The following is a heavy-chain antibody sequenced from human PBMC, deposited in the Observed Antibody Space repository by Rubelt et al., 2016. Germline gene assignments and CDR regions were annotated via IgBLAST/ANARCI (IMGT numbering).Heavy chain of an antibody. V-gene: IGHV1-8*01. J-gene: IGHJ4*02. Sequence: QVQLVQSGAEVKKPGASVKVSCKTSGYTFTGYDINWVRQATGQGLEWLGRMNPNSGETAFAQKFQDRVAMTRDISTRTAYMELSSLTSEDTGLDDCAKDVGVVTAMKDWGQGTLVTVSS. CDR1: GYTFTGYD. CDR3: AKDVGVVTAMKD. D-gene: IGHD2-21*02. CDR2: MNPNSGET.